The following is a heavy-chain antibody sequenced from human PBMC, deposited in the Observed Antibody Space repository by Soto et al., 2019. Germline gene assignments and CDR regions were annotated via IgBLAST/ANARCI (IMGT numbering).Heavy chain of an antibody. CDR1: GFTFSSYA. V-gene: IGHV3-30-3*01. D-gene: IGHD6-6*01. Sequence: GGSLRLSCAASGFTFSSYAMHWVRQAPGKGLEWVAVISYDGSNKYYADSVKGRFTISRDNSKNTLYLQMNSLRAEDTAVYYCARDWRSGSSSAGYFDYWGQGTLVTVSS. CDR2: ISYDGSNK. J-gene: IGHJ4*02. CDR3: ARDWRSGSSSAGYFDY.